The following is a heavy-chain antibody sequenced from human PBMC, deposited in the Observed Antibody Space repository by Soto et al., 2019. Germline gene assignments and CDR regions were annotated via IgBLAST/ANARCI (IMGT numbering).Heavy chain of an antibody. D-gene: IGHD6-19*01. CDR2: THCTGST. Sequence: PSETLSLTCTVSGGSISSSSNCWGWMRQGPGKGLEWIGGTHCTGSTYYNPSLKSRVTVSVDTSKNQFSLSLSSVAGADTAVYSCARPHVYSSAWLALQHWGQGTLVNVSS. V-gene: IGHV4-39*01. CDR1: GGSISSSSNC. CDR3: ARPHVYSSAWLALQH. J-gene: IGHJ1*01.